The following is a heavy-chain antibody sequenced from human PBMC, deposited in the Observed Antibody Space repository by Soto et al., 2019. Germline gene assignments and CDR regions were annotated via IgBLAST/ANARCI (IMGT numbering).Heavy chain of an antibody. J-gene: IGHJ4*02. CDR2: ISPGGDII. V-gene: IGHV3-11*01. CDR3: TRDPRMTDF. Sequence: GGSLRLSCAASGFSLRDYYMTWIRQAPGKGLELLSYISPGGDIIKYADPVKGRFNISRDNAKNSLYLHMNSLRAEDTAVYYCTRDPRMTDFWGQGTLVTVS. CDR1: GFSLRDYY.